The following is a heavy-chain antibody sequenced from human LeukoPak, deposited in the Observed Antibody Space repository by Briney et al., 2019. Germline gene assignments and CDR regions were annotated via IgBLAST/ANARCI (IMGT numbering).Heavy chain of an antibody. Sequence: GGSLRLSCAASGFTVSSNYMSWVRQAPGKGLEWVSVIYTGGSTYYADSVKGRFTISRDNSKNTLYLQMNSLRPEDTAVYYCACRIVMAPFDYWGQGTLVTVSS. CDR2: IYTGGST. CDR3: ACRIVMAPFDY. CDR1: GFTVSSNY. J-gene: IGHJ4*02. D-gene: IGHD3-16*01. V-gene: IGHV3-53*05.